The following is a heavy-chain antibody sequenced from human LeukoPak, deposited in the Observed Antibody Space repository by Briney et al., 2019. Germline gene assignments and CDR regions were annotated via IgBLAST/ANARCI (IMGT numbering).Heavy chain of an antibody. CDR1: GYTFTDYY. V-gene: IGHV1-2*02. Sequence: ASVKVSCKSSGYTFTDYYIHWVRQAPGQGLEWMGWINTNSGGTNYAQKLQGRVTMTTDTSTSTAYMELRSLRSDDTAVYYCARDLRYYYDSSGYYYFDYWGQGTLVTVSS. CDR2: INTNSGGT. CDR3: ARDLRYYYDSSGYYYFDY. D-gene: IGHD3-22*01. J-gene: IGHJ4*02.